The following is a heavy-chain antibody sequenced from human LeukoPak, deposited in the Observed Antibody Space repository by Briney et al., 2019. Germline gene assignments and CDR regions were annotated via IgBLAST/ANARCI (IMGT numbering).Heavy chain of an antibody. CDR3: ARDLRDIVVVVAATPGAFDI. Sequence: ASVKVSRKASGYTFTSYYMHWVRQAPGQGLEWMGIINPSGGSTSYAQKLQGRVTMTTDTSTSTAYMELRSLRSDDTAVYYCARDLRDIVVVVAATPGAFDIWGQGTMVTVSS. D-gene: IGHD2-15*01. V-gene: IGHV1-46*01. J-gene: IGHJ3*02. CDR1: GYTFTSYY. CDR2: INPSGGST.